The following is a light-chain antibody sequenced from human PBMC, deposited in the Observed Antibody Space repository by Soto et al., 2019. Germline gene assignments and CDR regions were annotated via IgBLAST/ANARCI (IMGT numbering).Light chain of an antibody. V-gene: IGKV1-27*01. J-gene: IGKJ3*01. CDR2: AAS. CDR3: QNYKSAPFP. Sequence: DIQMTQSPSSLSASVGDRVTITCRASQGISNYLAWYQQKPGKVPNLLIYAASTLQSGVPSRFSGSGSGTDFPLSISILQPEYGATVYCQNYKSAPFPFGPWTKVDIK. CDR1: QGISNY.